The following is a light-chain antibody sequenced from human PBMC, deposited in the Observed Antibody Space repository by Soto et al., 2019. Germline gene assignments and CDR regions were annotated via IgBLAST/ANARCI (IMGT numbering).Light chain of an antibody. CDR2: GAS. CDR3: QQYGSAPPYT. Sequence: EIVLTQSPGTLSLSPGERATLSCRASQSVSSSYFAWYQQKPGQAPRLIIYGASSSATGIPDRFSGSGSETDFTLTISRLEPEDFSVYYCQQYGSAPPYTFGQGTKLEIK. V-gene: IGKV3-20*01. CDR1: QSVSSSY. J-gene: IGKJ2*01.